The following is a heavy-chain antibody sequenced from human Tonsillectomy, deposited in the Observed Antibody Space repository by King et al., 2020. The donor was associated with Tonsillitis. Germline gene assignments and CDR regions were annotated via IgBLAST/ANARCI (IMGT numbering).Heavy chain of an antibody. D-gene: IGHD2-2*02. J-gene: IGHJ5*02. V-gene: IGHV4-38-2*01. CDR1: GYSISSGYY. Sequence: VQLQESGPGLVKPSETLSLTCAVSGYSISSGYYLGWIRQPPGKGLEWIGSIYHSGSTYYNPSLKSRVTISVDTSKNQFSLKLSSVTAADTAVYYCAGTPGGYCSSTSCYIWFDPWGQGTLVTVSS. CDR3: AGTPGGYCSSTSCYIWFDP. CDR2: IYHSGST.